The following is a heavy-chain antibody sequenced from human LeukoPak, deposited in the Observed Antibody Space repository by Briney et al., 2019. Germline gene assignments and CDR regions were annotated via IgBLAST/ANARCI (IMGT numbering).Heavy chain of an antibody. CDR3: AKDQGIY. J-gene: IGHJ4*02. CDR2: ISYDGSNK. V-gene: IGHV3-30*18. CDR1: GFTFXSYG. Sequence: SLRLSXXASGFTFXSYGMHWVRQAPGKGLEWVAVISYDGSNKYYADSVKGRFTISRDNSKNTLYLQMNSLRAEDTAVYYCAKDQGIYWGQGTLVTVSS.